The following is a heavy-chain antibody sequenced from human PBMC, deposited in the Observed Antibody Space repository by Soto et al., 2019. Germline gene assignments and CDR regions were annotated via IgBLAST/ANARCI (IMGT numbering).Heavy chain of an antibody. CDR1: GGTFSSYA. D-gene: IGHD5-12*01. V-gene: IGHV1-69*13. Sequence: ASVKVSCKASGGTFSSYAISWGRQAPGQGLEWMGGIIPIFGTANYAQKFQGRVTITADESTSTAYMELSSLRSEDTAVYYCASSVAKYYYYGMDVWGQGTTVTVSS. CDR2: IIPIFGTA. J-gene: IGHJ6*02. CDR3: ASSVAKYYYYGMDV.